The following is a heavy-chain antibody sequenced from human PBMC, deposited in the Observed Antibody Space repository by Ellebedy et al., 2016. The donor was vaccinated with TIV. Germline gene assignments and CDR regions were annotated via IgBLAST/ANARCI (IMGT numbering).Heavy chain of an antibody. V-gene: IGHV1-69*04. D-gene: IGHD2-21*02. Sequence: SVKVSXKASGGTFSSYAISWVRQAPGQGLEWMGRIIPILGIANYAQKFQGRVTITADKSTSTAYMELSSLRSEDTAVYYCARSGVVTASSWVDYWGQGTLVAVSS. J-gene: IGHJ4*02. CDR1: GGTFSSYA. CDR3: ARSGVVTASSWVDY. CDR2: IIPILGIA.